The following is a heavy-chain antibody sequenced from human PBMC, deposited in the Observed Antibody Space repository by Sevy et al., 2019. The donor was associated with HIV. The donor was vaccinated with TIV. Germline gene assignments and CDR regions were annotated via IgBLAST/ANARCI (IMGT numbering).Heavy chain of an antibody. D-gene: IGHD1-26*01. V-gene: IGHV3-23*01. CDR1: GFTFSSYA. CDR2: ISGSGGST. Sequence: GGSLRLSCAASGFTFSSYAMSWVRQAPGKGLEWVSSISGSGGSTYYADSLKGQFTISRDNSKNTLYLQVNGLRVEDTAVYYCAKNPGVGSYYYMDVWGKGTTVTVSS. J-gene: IGHJ6*03. CDR3: AKNPGVGSYYYMDV.